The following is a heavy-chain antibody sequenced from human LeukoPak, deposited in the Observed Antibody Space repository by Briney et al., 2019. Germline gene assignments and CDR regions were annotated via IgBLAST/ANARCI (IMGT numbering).Heavy chain of an antibody. J-gene: IGHJ6*02. Sequence: SETLSLTCNVSGGSMSGHYWSWIRQPPGKGLEWIGYIYYTGSTHYNPSLESRVTMSVDTSTNQFSLKLTSVTAADTAIYYCARDRITMVRGALRYYGMDVWGQGTTVTVSS. D-gene: IGHD3-10*01. CDR3: ARDRITMVRGALRYYGMDV. CDR1: GGSMSGHY. CDR2: IYYTGST. V-gene: IGHV4-59*11.